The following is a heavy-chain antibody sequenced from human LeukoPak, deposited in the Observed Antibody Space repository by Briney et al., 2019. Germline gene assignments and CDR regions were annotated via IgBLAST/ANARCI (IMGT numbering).Heavy chain of an antibody. J-gene: IGHJ4*02. Sequence: ASVKVSCKASGYTFTSYDINWVRQATGQGLEWMGWMDPNSGNTGYAQKFQGRVTMTRNTSISTAYVELSSLRSEDTAVYYCARYYDFWSGPLDYWGQGTLVTVSS. D-gene: IGHD3-3*01. V-gene: IGHV1-8*01. CDR2: MDPNSGNT. CDR1: GYTFTSYD. CDR3: ARYYDFWSGPLDY.